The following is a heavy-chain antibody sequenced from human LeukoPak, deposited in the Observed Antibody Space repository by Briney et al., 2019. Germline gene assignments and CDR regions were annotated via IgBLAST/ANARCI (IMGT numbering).Heavy chain of an antibody. J-gene: IGHJ5*02. Sequence: SVKVSCKASGGTFSSYAISWVRQAPGQGLEWMGGIIPIFGTANYAQKFQGRVTITTDESTSTAYMELSSLRSEDTAVYYCXRQHYYGSGXXXNWXXXWGQGTLVTXSS. CDR1: GGTFSSYA. D-gene: IGHD3-10*01. CDR2: IIPIFGTA. V-gene: IGHV1-69*05. CDR3: XRQHYYGSGXXXNWXXX.